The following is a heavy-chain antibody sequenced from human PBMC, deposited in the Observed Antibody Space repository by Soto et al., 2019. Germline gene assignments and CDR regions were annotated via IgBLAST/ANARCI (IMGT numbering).Heavy chain of an antibody. CDR3: ARTFNGYYFDF. D-gene: IGHD2-8*01. Sequence: SETLSLTCTVAGGSISSHYWSWIRQPPGKGLEWIGYISYSGSTNYNPSFKSRVTISIDTPKNQFSLMVNSVTAADTAIYYCARTFNGYYFDFWGQGALVTVSS. V-gene: IGHV4-59*11. CDR2: ISYSGST. CDR1: GGSISSHY. J-gene: IGHJ4*02.